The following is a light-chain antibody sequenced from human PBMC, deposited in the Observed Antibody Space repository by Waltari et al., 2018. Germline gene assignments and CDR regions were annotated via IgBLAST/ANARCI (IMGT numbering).Light chain of an antibody. J-gene: IGLJ3*02. CDR3: CSYAGRNTLV. Sequence: QSALTQPASVSGSPGQSITISCTGTNRDVGRYNLVCWLQQHPGKAPKLLIYEGTKRPSEVSSRFSDSKSGNTAYLTISGLQAEDEADYCCCSYAGRNTLVFGGGTKLTVL. V-gene: IGLV2-23*01. CDR1: NRDVGRYNL. CDR2: EGT.